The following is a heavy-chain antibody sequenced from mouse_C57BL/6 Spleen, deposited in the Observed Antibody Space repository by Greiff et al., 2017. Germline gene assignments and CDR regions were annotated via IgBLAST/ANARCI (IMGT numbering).Heavy chain of an antibody. CDR3: ARFTTVVARYFDV. CDR1: GYTFTSYT. D-gene: IGHD1-1*01. Sequence: QVQLQQSGAELARPGASVKMSCKASGYTFTSYTMHWVKQRPGQGLEWIGYINPISGYTKYNQKFKDKATLTADKSSSTAYMQRSSLTSEDSAVYYCARFTTVVARYFDVWGTGTTVTVSS. CDR2: INPISGYT. J-gene: IGHJ1*03. V-gene: IGHV1-4*01.